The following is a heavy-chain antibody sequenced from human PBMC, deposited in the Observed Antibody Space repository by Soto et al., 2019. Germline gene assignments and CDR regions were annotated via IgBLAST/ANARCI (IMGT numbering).Heavy chain of an antibody. J-gene: IGHJ4*02. V-gene: IGHV4-30-2*01. CDR1: GGSISSGGYS. CDR2: IYHSGSN. Sequence: QLQLQESGSGLVKPSQTLSLTCAVSGGSISSGGYSWSWLRQPPGKGLEWIGYIYHSGSNYYNPSLKSRVTISVDRSKNQFSLKLSSVTAADTAGYYCAGGIAARPLGYWGQGTLVTVSS. CDR3: AGGIAARPLGY. D-gene: IGHD6-6*01.